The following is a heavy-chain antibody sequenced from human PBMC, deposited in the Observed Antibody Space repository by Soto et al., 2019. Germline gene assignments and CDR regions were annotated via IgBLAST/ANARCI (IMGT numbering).Heavy chain of an antibody. J-gene: IGHJ6*02. V-gene: IGHV1-69*12. Sequence: QVQLVQSGAEVKKPESSVKVSCTASGGSLSNFGISWVRQAPGQGLEWMGAIIPVFGTPNYAQKFQDRVTINADESTTTVYMEVRSLTSEDTAVYYCARGDATKIVVTTYYAMDVWGQGTTVTVSS. D-gene: IGHD3-22*01. CDR3: ARGDATKIVVTTYYAMDV. CDR1: GGSLSNFG. CDR2: IIPVFGTP.